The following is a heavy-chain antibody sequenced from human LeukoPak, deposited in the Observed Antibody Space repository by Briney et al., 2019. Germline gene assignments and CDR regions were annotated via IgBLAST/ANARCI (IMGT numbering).Heavy chain of an antibody. V-gene: IGHV4-34*01. D-gene: IGHD6-19*01. CDR2: INHSGST. CDR3: ASRSANYYFDY. J-gene: IGHJ4*02. Sequence: PSETLSLTCAVYGGSFSGYYWSWIRQPPGKGLEWIGEINHSGSTNYNPSLKSRVTISVDTSKNQFSLKLSSVTAADTAVYYCASRSANYYFDYWGQGTLVTVSS. CDR1: GGSFSGYY.